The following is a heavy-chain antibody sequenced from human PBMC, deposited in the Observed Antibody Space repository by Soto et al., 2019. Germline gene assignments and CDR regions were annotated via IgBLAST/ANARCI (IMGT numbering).Heavy chain of an antibody. V-gene: IGHV1-18*01. CDR3: ARAYYDFWSPNWFDP. CDR2: ISAYNGNT. Sequence: VKVSCKASGYTFTSYGISWVRQAPGQGLEWMGWISAYNGNTNYAQKLQGRVTMTTDTSTSTAYMELRSLRSDDTAVYYCARAYYDFWSPNWFDPWGQGTLVTVSS. D-gene: IGHD3-3*01. J-gene: IGHJ5*02. CDR1: GYTFTSYG.